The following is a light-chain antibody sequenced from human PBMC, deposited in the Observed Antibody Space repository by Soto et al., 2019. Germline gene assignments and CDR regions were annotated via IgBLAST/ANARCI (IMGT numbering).Light chain of an antibody. J-gene: IGKJ2*01. CDR3: LQYDSFPHT. CDR1: QGISSW. V-gene: IGKV1-12*01. Sequence: DIQMTQSPSSVSASVGDRVTLTCRASQGISSWLAWYQQKPGKAPKLLIYAASSLQSGVPSRFSGSGSGTHFTLTISSLQPEESATYYCLQYDSFPHTFGQGTKLEIK. CDR2: AAS.